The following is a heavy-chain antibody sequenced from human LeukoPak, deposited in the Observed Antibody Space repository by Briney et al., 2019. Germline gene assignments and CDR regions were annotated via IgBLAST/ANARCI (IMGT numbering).Heavy chain of an antibody. CDR2: ISSGGKTI. Sequence: GGSLRLSCVASGFTFSVYYMSWIRQAPGKGLEWVSYISSGGKTIYYADSVKGRFTISRDNAKNSLYLQMNSLRAEDTAVYYCAKDMRYGSGWYGYYYYYYYMDVWGKGTTVTVSS. J-gene: IGHJ6*03. CDR3: AKDMRYGSGWYGYYYYYYYMDV. D-gene: IGHD6-19*01. CDR1: GFTFSVYY. V-gene: IGHV3-11*04.